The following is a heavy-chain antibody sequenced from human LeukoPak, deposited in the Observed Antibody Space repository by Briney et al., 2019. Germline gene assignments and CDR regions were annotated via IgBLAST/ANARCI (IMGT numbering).Heavy chain of an antibody. D-gene: IGHD3-3*01. V-gene: IGHV4-34*01. J-gene: IGHJ4*02. Sequence: SETLSLTCAVYGGSFSGYYWSWIRQPPGKGLEWIGEINHSGSTNYNPSLKSRVTISVDTSKNQFSLKLSSVTAADTAVCYCARGYDFWSGYPGYWGQGTLVTVSS. CDR2: INHSGST. CDR3: ARGYDFWSGYPGY. CDR1: GGSFSGYY.